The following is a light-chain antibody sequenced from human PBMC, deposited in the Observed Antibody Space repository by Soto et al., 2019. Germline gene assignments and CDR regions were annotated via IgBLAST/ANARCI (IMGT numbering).Light chain of an antibody. CDR3: QQYGSSSYT. CDR1: QSVSSSY. CDR2: GAS. V-gene: IGKV3-20*01. J-gene: IGKJ2*01. Sequence: EIMLTQSPGTLSLYPGERATLSCRASQSVSSSYLAWYQQKPGQAPRLLIYGASSRATGTPDRFSGSGSGTDFALTISRLEPEDFAVYYCQQYGSSSYTFGQGTKLEIK.